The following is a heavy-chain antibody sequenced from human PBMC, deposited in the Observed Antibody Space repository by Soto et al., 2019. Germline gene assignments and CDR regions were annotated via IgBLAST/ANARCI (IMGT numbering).Heavy chain of an antibody. V-gene: IGHV3-23*01. J-gene: IGHJ6*02. CDR3: GKAPYCMDV. Sequence: GGSLRLSCAASGFTFSSYAMNWVRQAPGKGLEWVSALSGSGGTTYYADSVKGRFTISRDNSKNTLYLQMNSLRAEDTAVYYSGKAPYCMDVWGQGTTVTVSS. CDR2: LSGSGGTT. CDR1: GFTFSSYA.